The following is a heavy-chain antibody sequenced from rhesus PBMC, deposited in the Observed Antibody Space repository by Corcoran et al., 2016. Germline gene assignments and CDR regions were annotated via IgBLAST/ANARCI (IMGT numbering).Heavy chain of an antibody. D-gene: IGHD6-37*01. Sequence: LQLQESGPGLVKPSETLSLPCAVSGGAISSNSWTWIRQPPGKGLEWIGRISGDDRSTDYNPSLRSRVTISTDTSKTQFSLKVDSVTAADTAVYYCVGLMVAGPVEYWGQGVLVTVSS. V-gene: IGHV4-173*01. CDR1: GGAISSNS. J-gene: IGHJ4*01. CDR2: ISGDDRST. CDR3: VGLMVAGPVEY.